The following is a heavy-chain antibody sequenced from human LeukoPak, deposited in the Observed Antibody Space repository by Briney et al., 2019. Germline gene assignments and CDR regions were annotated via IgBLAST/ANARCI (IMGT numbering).Heavy chain of an antibody. J-gene: IGHJ4*02. CDR3: ARAPITMVRGVEYYFDY. Sequence: HPGGSLRLSCAASGFTFNRYNMNWVRQAPGKGLEWVSYISSSGSTIYYADSVKGRFTISRDNAKNSLYLQMNSLRAEDTAVYYCARAPITMVRGVEYYFDYWGQGTLVTVSS. CDR2: ISSSGSTI. CDR1: GFTFNRYN. D-gene: IGHD3-10*01. V-gene: IGHV3-48*04.